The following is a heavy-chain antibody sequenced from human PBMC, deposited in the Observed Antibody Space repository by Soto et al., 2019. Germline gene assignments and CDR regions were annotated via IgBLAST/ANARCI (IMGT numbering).Heavy chain of an antibody. D-gene: IGHD3-22*01. J-gene: IGHJ4*02. CDR2: IYYSGST. V-gene: IGHV4-31*03. CDR1: GGSISSGGYY. CDR3: ARDRGFDCSGYHYANFDY. Sequence: SETLSLTCTVSGGSISSGGYYWSWIRQHPGKGLEWIGYIYYSGSTYYNPSLKSRVTISVDTSKNQFSLKLSSVTAADTAVYYCARDRGFDCSGYHYANFDYWGQGTPVTVSS.